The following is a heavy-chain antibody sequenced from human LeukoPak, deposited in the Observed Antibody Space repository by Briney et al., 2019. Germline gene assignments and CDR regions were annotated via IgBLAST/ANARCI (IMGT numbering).Heavy chain of an antibody. CDR2: IHNSGRT. D-gene: IGHD1-26*01. CDR1: GGSIGSDY. CDR3: ARLLLQKYSGSYLDY. Sequence: SETLSLTCTVSGGSIGSDYWTWIRQPPGKGLEWIGYIHNSGRTNYNPSLKSRVTMSVDTSKKQFSLKLSSVTAADTAMYYCARLLLQKYSGSYLDYWGQGILVTVSS. J-gene: IGHJ4*02. V-gene: IGHV4-59*01.